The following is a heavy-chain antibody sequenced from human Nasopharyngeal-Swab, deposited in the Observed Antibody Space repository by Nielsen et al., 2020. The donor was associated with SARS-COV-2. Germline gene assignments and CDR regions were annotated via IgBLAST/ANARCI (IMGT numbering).Heavy chain of an antibody. CDR3: ARNYYDNSGYYPDAFDI. V-gene: IGHV3-48*01. CDR1: GFTFSSYS. CDR2: ISSSSSTI. J-gene: IGHJ3*02. Sequence: GESLKISCAASGFTFSSYSMNWVRQAPGKGLEWVSYISSSSSTIYYADSVKGRFTISRDNAKNSLYLQMNSLRAEDTAVYYCARNYYDNSGYYPDAFDIWGHGTKVTVSS. D-gene: IGHD3-22*01.